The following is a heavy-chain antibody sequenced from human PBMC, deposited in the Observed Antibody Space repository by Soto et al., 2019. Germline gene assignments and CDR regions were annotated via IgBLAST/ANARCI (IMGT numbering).Heavy chain of an antibody. CDR3: ARVPDDLSGVGFDY. V-gene: IGHV4-38-2*01. CDR2: IYHSGTA. CDR1: GYSISSGYC. D-gene: IGHD3-10*01. Sequence: PSETLSLTCAVSGYSISSGYCWGWIRQPPGKGLEWIGNIYHSGTAYYNPSLKGRVTISVDTSKNQFSLKLSSVTAADTAVYYCARVPDDLSGVGFDYWGQGTLVTVSS. J-gene: IGHJ4*02.